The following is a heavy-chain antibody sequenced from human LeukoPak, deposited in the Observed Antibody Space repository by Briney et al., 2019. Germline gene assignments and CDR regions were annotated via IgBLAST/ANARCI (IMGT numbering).Heavy chain of an antibody. V-gene: IGHV3-7*01. CDR1: GFTFSSYW. J-gene: IGHJ4*02. CDR3: ARDPTRGYSYGYEDY. D-gene: IGHD5-18*01. CDR2: INHDGSEK. Sequence: GGSLRLSCAASGFTFSSYWMNWVRQAPGKGLEWVANINHDGSEKYYVDSVKGRFTISRDNAKNSLYLQMNSLRAEDTAVYYCARDPTRGYSYGYEDYWGQGTLVTVSS.